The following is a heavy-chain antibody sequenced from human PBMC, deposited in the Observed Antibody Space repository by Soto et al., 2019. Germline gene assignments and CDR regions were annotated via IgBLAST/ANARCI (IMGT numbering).Heavy chain of an antibody. V-gene: IGHV4-34*01. Sequence: QVQLQQWGAGLLKPSETLSLTCAVYGGSFSGYYWSWIRQPPGKGLEWIGEINHSGSTNYNPSLKSRVTISGDTSKNHFSLKLSSVTAADTAVYYCARETTVTTLSYWGQGTLVTVSS. CDR1: GGSFSGYY. CDR3: ARETTVTTLSY. CDR2: INHSGST. J-gene: IGHJ4*02. D-gene: IGHD4-17*01.